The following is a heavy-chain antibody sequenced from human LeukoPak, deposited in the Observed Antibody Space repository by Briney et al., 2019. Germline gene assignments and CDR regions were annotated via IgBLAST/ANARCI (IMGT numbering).Heavy chain of an antibody. D-gene: IGHD2-21*02. CDR2: ISGSGGST. J-gene: IGHJ3*02. CDR3: ARDGGQVVTSAAFDI. Sequence: GGTLRLSCAASGFTFSSYGMSWVRQAPGKGLEWVSAISGSGGSTYYADSVKGRFTISRDNSKNTLYLQMNSLRSEDTAVYYCARDGGQVVTSAAFDIWGQGTMVTVSS. CDR1: GFTFSSYG. V-gene: IGHV3-23*01.